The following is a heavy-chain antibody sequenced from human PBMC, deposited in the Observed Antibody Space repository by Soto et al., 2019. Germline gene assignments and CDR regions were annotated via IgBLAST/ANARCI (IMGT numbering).Heavy chain of an antibody. CDR3: ARGRAPDSSGYYPRFDY. V-gene: IGHV4-31*03. J-gene: IGHJ4*02. CDR2: IYYSGST. Sequence: QVQLQESGPGLVKPSQTLSLTCTVSGGSISSGGYYWSWIRQHPGKGLEWIGYIYYSGSTYYNPSLSSRVTISVDTSKTQFSRKRCSVTAAVTTVYYCARGRAPDSSGYYPRFDYWGQGTLVTVSS. CDR1: GGSISSGGYY. D-gene: IGHD3-22*01.